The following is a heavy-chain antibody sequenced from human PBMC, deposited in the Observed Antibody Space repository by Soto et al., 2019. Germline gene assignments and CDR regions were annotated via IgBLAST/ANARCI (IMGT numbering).Heavy chain of an antibody. CDR2: LNGFASST. CDR3: AKGHTNENGHYSYYGMDV. CDR1: GFTFSSFA. V-gene: IGHV3-23*01. D-gene: IGHD2-8*01. J-gene: IGHJ6*02. Sequence: PGGSLRLSCVASGFTFSSFAMSWVRQAPGKGLEWVSSLNGFASSTYYADSVKGRFTISRDNSKSTVYLQVNSLRADDTAVYYCAKGHTNENGHYSYYGMDVWGQGTTVTVSS.